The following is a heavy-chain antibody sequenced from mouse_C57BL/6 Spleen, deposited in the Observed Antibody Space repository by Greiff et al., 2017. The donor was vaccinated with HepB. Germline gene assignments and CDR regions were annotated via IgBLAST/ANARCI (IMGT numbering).Heavy chain of an antibody. Sequence: DVKLQESGPGLVKPSQSLSLTCSVTGYSITSGYYWNWIRQFPGNKLEWMGYISYDGSNNYNPSLKNRISITRDTSKNQFFLKLNSVTTEDTATYYCARRNGYGFDYWGQGTTLTVSS. J-gene: IGHJ2*01. CDR1: GYSITSGYY. CDR2: ISYDGSN. D-gene: IGHD2-2*01. V-gene: IGHV3-6*01. CDR3: ARRNGYGFDY.